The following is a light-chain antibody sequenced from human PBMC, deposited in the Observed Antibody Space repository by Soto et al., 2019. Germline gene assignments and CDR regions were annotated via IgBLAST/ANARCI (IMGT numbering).Light chain of an antibody. V-gene: IGLV2-23*01. J-gene: IGLJ1*01. CDR3: LSYVGATNDG. CDR1: SSNIGGYNV. CDR2: EGI. Sequence: QSVLTQPASVFGSPGQSMSISCRGTSSNIGGYNVVSWYQQHPGKAPKVIVYEGIKRPSGDSDRFSGSTSGSTASLTISGLQAVDEAEYYCLSYVGATNDGFGSGTKVNVL.